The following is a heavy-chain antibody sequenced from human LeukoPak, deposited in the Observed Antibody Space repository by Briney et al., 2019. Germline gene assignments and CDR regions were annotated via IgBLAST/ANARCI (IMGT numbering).Heavy chain of an antibody. CDR1: GYTFTVYY. Sequence: ASVKVSCKASGYTFTVYYIHWVRQAPGQGLEWLGWIDPRTGDTNYAQNFQGRVTMTRDTSVSTAYMELSSLTSDDTAVYYCARDWELRWSQGAFDYWGQGSLVTVSS. CDR3: ARDWELRWSQGAFDY. CDR2: IDPRTGDT. D-gene: IGHD4-23*01. V-gene: IGHV1-2*02. J-gene: IGHJ4*02.